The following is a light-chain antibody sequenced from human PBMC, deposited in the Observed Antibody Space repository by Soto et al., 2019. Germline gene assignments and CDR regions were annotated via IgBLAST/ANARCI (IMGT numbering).Light chain of an antibody. CDR2: AAS. J-gene: IGKJ1*01. V-gene: IGKV1-39*01. CDR3: QQYNSYST. Sequence: DIQMTQSPSSLSASMGDRVSITCRASQSIGSYLNWYQQKPGKAPELLIYAASTLQSGVPSRFSGSGSGTDFTLTISCLQPEDFASYYCQQYNSYSTFGQGTKVDIK. CDR1: QSIGSY.